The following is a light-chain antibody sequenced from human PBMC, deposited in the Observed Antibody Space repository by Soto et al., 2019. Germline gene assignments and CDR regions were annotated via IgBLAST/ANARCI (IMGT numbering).Light chain of an antibody. CDR2: QVT. J-gene: IGLJ1*01. CDR1: SSDLAIYNY. Sequence: QSALTQPASVSGSPGQSITISCTGTSSDLAIYNYVSWYQQQPGKAPKLMIYQVTNRPSGVSNRFSGSRSGNTASLTISGLQAEDEADYYCSSYTSTSTLVVFGTGTKVTVL. CDR3: SSYTSTSTLVV. V-gene: IGLV2-14*01.